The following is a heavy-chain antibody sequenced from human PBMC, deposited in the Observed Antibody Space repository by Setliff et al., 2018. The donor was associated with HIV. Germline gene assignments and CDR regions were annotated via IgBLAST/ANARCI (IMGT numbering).Heavy chain of an antibody. V-gene: IGHV3-20*04. CDR1: GFTFDDYA. J-gene: IGHJ3*02. Sequence: GGSLRLSCAASGFTFDDYAMTWVRQAPGKGLEWVSGINWNGRVTTYVDSVKGRFTISRDNAKNSLYLQMNSLRAEDTAVYYCAKDGDYSNWDYDAFDIWGQGTMVTVSS. CDR2: INWNGRVT. D-gene: IGHD1-7*01. CDR3: AKDGDYSNWDYDAFDI.